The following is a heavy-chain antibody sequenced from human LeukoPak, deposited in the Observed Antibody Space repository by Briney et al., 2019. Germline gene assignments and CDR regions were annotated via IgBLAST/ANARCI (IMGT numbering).Heavy chain of an antibody. CDR2: ISGSGGST. V-gene: IGHV3-23*01. CDR3: AKVEAAMVEGYGMDV. CDR1: GFTFSSYG. D-gene: IGHD5-18*01. Sequence: SGGSLRLSCAASGFTFSSYGMSWVRQAPGKGLEWVSAISGSGGSTYYADSVKGRFTISRDNSKNTLYLQMNSLRAEDTAVYYCAKVEAAMVEGYGMDVWGQGTTVTVSS. J-gene: IGHJ6*02.